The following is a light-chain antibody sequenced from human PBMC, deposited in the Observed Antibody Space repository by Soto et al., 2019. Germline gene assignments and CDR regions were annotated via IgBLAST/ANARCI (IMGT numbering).Light chain of an antibody. Sequence: DIQMTQSPSTRSASVGDRVTITCRASQSISSWLAWYQQKPGKAPKLLIYKASSLESGVPSRFSGSGSGTEFTLTISSLQPDDFATYYRQQYNSYSRTFGQGTKVDIK. CDR3: QQYNSYSRT. CDR2: KAS. V-gene: IGKV1-5*03. J-gene: IGKJ1*01. CDR1: QSISSW.